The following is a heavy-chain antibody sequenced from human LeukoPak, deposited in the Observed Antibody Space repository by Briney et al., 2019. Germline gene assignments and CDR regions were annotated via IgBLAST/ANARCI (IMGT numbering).Heavy chain of an antibody. J-gene: IGHJ1*01. D-gene: IGHD4-23*01. CDR1: GYTFTSYG. V-gene: IGHV1-69*05. CDR3: ARATTIGGNVGY. CDR2: IIPIFGTA. Sequence: GPSVKVSCKASGYTFTSYGISWVRQAPGQGLEWMGRIIPIFGTANYAQKFQGRVTITTDESTSTAYMELSSLRSEDTAVYYCARATTIGGNVGYWGQGTLVTVSS.